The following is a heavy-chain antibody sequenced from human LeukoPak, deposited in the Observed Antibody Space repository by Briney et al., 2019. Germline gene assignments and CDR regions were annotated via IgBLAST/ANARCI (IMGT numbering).Heavy chain of an antibody. CDR2: MYYSGST. J-gene: IGHJ3*02. CDR3: ARVGSGGPYPETFGFDT. V-gene: IGHV4-59*01. Sequence: SETLSLTCTVSGASIGGYYWTWIRQSPGKGLEWIGYMYYSGSTYYNPSLKSRVTISGDTSKNQFSLKLSSVTAADTAVYYCARVGSGGPYPETFGFDTWGQGTMVTVSS. D-gene: IGHD3-16*01. CDR1: GASIGGYY.